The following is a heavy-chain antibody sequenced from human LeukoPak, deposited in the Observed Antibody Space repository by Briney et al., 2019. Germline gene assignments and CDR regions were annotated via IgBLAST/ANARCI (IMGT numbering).Heavy chain of an antibody. CDR2: ISGSGGST. D-gene: IGHD2-2*01. J-gene: IGHJ4*02. Sequence: GGSLRLSCAASGFTFSSYAMSWVRQAPGNGLEWVSAISGSGGSTYYADSVKGRFTISRDNSKNTLYLQMNSLRAEDTAVYYCANLIVVVPAAEIGEDYWGQGTLVTVSS. V-gene: IGHV3-23*01. CDR3: ANLIVVVPAAEIGEDY. CDR1: GFTFSSYA.